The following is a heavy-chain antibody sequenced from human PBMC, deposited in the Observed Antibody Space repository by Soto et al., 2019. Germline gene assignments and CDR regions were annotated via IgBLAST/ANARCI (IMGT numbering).Heavy chain of an antibody. J-gene: IGHJ4*02. Sequence: GGSLRLSCAASGFTFSSYWMPWVRQAPGKGLVWVSRINNDGSSISYADSVKGRFTISRDNAKNTLYLQMNSLRAEDTAVYYCARKAPDSSSWFYFDSWGQGTLVTVYS. CDR2: INNDGSSI. CDR1: GFTFSSYW. V-gene: IGHV3-74*01. CDR3: ARKAPDSSSWFYFDS. D-gene: IGHD6-13*01.